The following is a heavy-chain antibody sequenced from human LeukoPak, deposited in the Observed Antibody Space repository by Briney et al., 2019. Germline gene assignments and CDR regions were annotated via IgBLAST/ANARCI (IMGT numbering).Heavy chain of an antibody. CDR1: GFTFSSYA. CDR3: AKDLGYDFWSGYYDTDY. CDR2: ISGSGGST. Sequence: GGSLRLSCAASGFTFSSYAMSWVRQAPGKGLEWVTAISGSGGSTHYADSVKGRFTISRDNSKNTLYLQMNSLRAEDTAVYYCAKDLGYDFWSGYYDTDYWGQGTLVTDSS. J-gene: IGHJ4*02. V-gene: IGHV3-23*01. D-gene: IGHD3-3*01.